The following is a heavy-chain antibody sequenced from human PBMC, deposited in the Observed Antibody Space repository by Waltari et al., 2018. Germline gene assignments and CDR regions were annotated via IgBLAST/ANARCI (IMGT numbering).Heavy chain of an antibody. J-gene: IGHJ4*02. V-gene: IGHV3-23*01. Sequence: CAASGFTFSSYAMSWVRQAPGKGLEWVSAISGSGGSTYYADSVKGRFTISRDNSKNTLYLQMNSLRAEDTAVYYCAKDPEDIVLVVYAYDWGQGTLVTVSS. D-gene: IGHD2-8*02. CDR1: GFTFSSYA. CDR3: AKDPEDIVLVVYAYD. CDR2: ISGSGGST.